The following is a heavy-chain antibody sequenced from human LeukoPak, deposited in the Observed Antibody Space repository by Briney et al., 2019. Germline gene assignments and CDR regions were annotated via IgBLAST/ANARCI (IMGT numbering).Heavy chain of an antibody. CDR3: VGYSGYEAFDY. D-gene: IGHD5-12*01. CDR2: IYSGGST. V-gene: IGHV3-53*05. J-gene: IGHJ4*02. CDR1: GFTVSSNY. Sequence: GGSLRLSCAASGFTVSSNYMSWVRQAPGKGLEWVSVIYSGGSTYYADSVKGRFTISRDNSKNTLYLQMNSLRAEDTAVYYCVGYSGYEAFDYWGQGTLVTVSS.